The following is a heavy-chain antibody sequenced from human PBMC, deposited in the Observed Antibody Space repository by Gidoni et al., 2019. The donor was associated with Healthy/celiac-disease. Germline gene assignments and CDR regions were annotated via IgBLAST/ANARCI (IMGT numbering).Heavy chain of an antibody. J-gene: IGHJ4*02. Sequence: QVQLQQWGAGLLKPSATLSLPCPVYGGSFGGYFWSWIRQPPGKGLEWIGEINHSGSTNYNPSLKSRVTISVDTSKNQFSLKLSSVTAADTAVYYCARDLIRGGLVVAQGGFDYWGQGTLVTVSS. V-gene: IGHV4-34*01. CDR3: ARDLIRGGLVVAQGGFDY. CDR1: GGSFGGYF. D-gene: IGHD3-22*01. CDR2: INHSGST.